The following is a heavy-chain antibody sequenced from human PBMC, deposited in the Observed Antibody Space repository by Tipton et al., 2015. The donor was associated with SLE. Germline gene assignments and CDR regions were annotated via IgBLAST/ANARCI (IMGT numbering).Heavy chain of an antibody. D-gene: IGHD1-14*01. CDR3: ARVGTTLSPFYYYMDV. CDR1: GFSVSGDF. J-gene: IGHJ6*03. V-gene: IGHV3-23*03. CDR2: LYSAGGDT. Sequence: SLRLSCAVSGFSVSGDFMSWVRQTPGKGLEWVSVLYSAGGDTDYADSVKGRFTISRDNLKSTLYLQMNSLRVEDTAVYYCARVGTTLSPFYYYMDVWGTGTTVTVSS.